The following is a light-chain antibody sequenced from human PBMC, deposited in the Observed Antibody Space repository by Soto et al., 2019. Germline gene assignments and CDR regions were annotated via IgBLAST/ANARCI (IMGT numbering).Light chain of an antibody. CDR1: QWFSGRN. CDR3: QQYGTWIT. CDR2: NSY. V-gene: IGKV3D-20*01. J-gene: IGKJ5*01. Sequence: EIVLTQSPATLSLSPGERVSLSCGASQWFSGRNLAWYQQKPGQSPRLLIYNSYIRASGVPDRFRGSGSGTDFTLTITRLEPEDFAVYYCQQYGTWITFDQGTRLETK.